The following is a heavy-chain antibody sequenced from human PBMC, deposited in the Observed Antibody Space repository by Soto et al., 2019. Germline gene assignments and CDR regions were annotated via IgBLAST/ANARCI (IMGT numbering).Heavy chain of an antibody. CDR2: IIPIFGTA. Sequence: QVQLVQSGAEVKKPGSSVKVSCKASGGTFSSYAISWARQAPGQGLEWMGGIIPIFGTANYAQKFQGRVTITADESTSTAYMELSSLRSEDTAVYYCAREQAVAGAYYYYGMDVWGQGTTVTVSS. CDR3: AREQAVAGAYYYYGMDV. CDR1: GGTFSSYA. D-gene: IGHD6-19*01. J-gene: IGHJ6*02. V-gene: IGHV1-69*01.